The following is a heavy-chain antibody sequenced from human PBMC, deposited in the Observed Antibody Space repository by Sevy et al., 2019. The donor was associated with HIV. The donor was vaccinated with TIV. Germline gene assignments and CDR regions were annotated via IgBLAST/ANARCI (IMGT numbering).Heavy chain of an antibody. Sequence: GESLKISCAASGFTFSSYGMHWVRQAPGKGLEWVAVISYDGSNKYYADSVKGRFTISRDNSKNTLYLQMNSLRAEDTAVYYCAKGGERFLEFEDYFDYWGQGTLVTVSS. CDR2: ISYDGSNK. D-gene: IGHD3-3*01. CDR3: AKGGERFLEFEDYFDY. V-gene: IGHV3-30*18. CDR1: GFTFSSYG. J-gene: IGHJ4*02.